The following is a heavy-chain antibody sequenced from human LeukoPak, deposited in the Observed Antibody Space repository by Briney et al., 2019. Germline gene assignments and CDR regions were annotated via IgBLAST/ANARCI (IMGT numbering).Heavy chain of an antibody. CDR2: IHSSGTT. V-gene: IGHV4-59*01. CDR3: ASGGASSKWFDP. J-gene: IGHJ5*02. CDR1: GDSISGYY. D-gene: IGHD3-16*01. Sequence: SETLSLTCTVSGDSISGYYWSWIRQPPGKGLEWIAFIHSSGTTNYNPSLKSRVSISVDTSNNQFSLNVNSVTAADTAVYYCASGGASSKWFDPWGQGTLVTVSS.